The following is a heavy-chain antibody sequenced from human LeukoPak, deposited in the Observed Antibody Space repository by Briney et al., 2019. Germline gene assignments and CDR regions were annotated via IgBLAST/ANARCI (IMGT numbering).Heavy chain of an antibody. J-gene: IGHJ4*02. V-gene: IGHV3-23*01. CDR1: GFTFSTSE. CDR2: ISASGGGT. CDR3: AKGILGGARYYFDY. D-gene: IGHD2-8*02. Sequence: GGSLRLSCAASGFTFSTSEMRWVRQAPGKGLEWVSGISASGGGTYYADSVKGRFTIPRDNSKNTVYLQMNSLRAEDTAVYYCAKGILGGARYYFDYWGQGTLVTVSS.